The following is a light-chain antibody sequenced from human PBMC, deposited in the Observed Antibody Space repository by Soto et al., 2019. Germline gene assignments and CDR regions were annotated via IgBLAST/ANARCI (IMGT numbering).Light chain of an antibody. Sequence: EIVMTQSPASLSVSPGERATLSCRASQSVGTHLAWFQQKSDQAPRLLIYGASIRATDIPASFSGSGSGTEFTLTISGLRSEDFAVYYCQQYNNWPRTFGQGTKVDIK. CDR2: GAS. CDR3: QQYNNWPRT. J-gene: IGKJ1*01. V-gene: IGKV3-15*01. CDR1: QSVGTH.